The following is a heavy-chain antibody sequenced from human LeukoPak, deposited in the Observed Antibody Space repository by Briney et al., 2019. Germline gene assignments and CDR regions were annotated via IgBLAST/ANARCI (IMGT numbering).Heavy chain of an antibody. V-gene: IGHV3-30*18. Sequence: GGSLRLSCAASGFTARSPYMCGAPRAPGRGWGGGAVISYDGSNKYYADSVKGRFTISRDNYKNTLYLQMNSLRAEDTAVYYCAKSRGKEDYYFDYWGQGTLVTVSS. CDR2: ISYDGSNK. CDR3: AKSRGKEDYYFDY. J-gene: IGHJ4*02. CDR1: GFTARSPY.